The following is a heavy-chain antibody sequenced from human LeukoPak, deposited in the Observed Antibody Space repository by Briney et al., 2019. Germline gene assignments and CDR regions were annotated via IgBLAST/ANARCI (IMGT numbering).Heavy chain of an antibody. Sequence: SETLSLPCAVYGGSFSGYYGTWIRQSPGKGLEWIGEINHSGRTNYNPSLKSRVTMSVDTSMNQVSQKLSSVTAADTAVYYCARDRGYCSGTSCPAFDYWGQGTLVSVSS. V-gene: IGHV4-34*01. D-gene: IGHD2-2*01. J-gene: IGHJ4*02. CDR3: ARDRGYCSGTSCPAFDY. CDR1: GGSFSGYY. CDR2: INHSGRT.